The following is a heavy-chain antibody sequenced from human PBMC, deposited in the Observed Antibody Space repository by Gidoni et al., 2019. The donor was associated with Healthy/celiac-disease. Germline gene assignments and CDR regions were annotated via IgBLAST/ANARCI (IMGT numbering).Heavy chain of an antibody. CDR2: ISYDGGNK. J-gene: IGHJ1*01. V-gene: IGHV3-30*04. Sequence: QVQLVASGGGVVQPGRSLGLPWPPPASPFLSFSVPWVRQAPGQGLEWVAVISYDGGNKYNADSVKGRFTISRDNSKNTLYLQMNSLRAEDTAVYYCAREGRKYSISWYDAEYFQHWGQGTLVTVSS. CDR3: AREGRKYSISWYDAEYFQH. D-gene: IGHD6-13*01. CDR1: ASPFLSFS.